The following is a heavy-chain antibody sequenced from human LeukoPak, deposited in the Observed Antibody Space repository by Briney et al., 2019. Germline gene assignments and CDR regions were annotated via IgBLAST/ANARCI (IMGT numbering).Heavy chain of an antibody. CDR1: GYTFTGYY. CDR3: ARTYSSSSGPLYYYYYMDV. V-gene: IGHV1-2*02. CDR2: INPNSGGT. J-gene: IGHJ6*03. D-gene: IGHD6-6*01. Sequence: ASVKVSCKASGYTFTGYYMHWVRQAPGQGLEWMGWINPNSGGTNYAQKFQGRVTMTRDTSISTAYMELSRLRSDDTAVYYCARTYSSSSGPLYYYYYMDVWGKGTTVTVS.